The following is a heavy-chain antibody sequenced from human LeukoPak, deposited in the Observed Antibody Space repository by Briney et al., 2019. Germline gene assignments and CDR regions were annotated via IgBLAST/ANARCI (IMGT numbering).Heavy chain of an antibody. Sequence: GGSLRLSCAASGFTFSSYAMHWVRQAPGKGLEWVAVISYDGSNKYYADSVKGRFTISRDNSKNTLYLQMSSLRAEDTAAYYCARDLVVGATNPHFDYWGQGTLVTVSS. V-gene: IGHV3-30-3*01. CDR2: ISYDGSNK. J-gene: IGHJ4*02. D-gene: IGHD1-26*01. CDR1: GFTFSSYA. CDR3: ARDLVVGATNPHFDY.